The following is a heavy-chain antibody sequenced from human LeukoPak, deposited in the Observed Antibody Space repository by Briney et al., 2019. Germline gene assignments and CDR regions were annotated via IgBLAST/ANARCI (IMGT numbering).Heavy chain of an antibody. Sequence: GGSLRLSCAASGFTFSSYSMNWVRQAPGKGLEWVSSISSSSSYIYYADSVKGRFTISRDNAKNSLYLQMNSLRAEDTAVYYCAGDLHRYDSSGYGTWGQGTLVTVSS. CDR2: ISSSSSYI. V-gene: IGHV3-21*01. D-gene: IGHD3-22*01. CDR3: AGDLHRYDSSGYGT. J-gene: IGHJ4*02. CDR1: GFTFSSYS.